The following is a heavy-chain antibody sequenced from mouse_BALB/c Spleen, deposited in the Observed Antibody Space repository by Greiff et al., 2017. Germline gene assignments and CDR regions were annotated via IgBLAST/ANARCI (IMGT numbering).Heavy chain of an antibody. CDR2: ISDGGSYT. D-gene: IGHD1-1*01. J-gene: IGHJ2*01. CDR1: GFTFRDYY. V-gene: IGHV5-4*02. CDR3: AREGNGSSPLDY. Sequence: EVKLVESGGGLVKPGGSLKLSCAASGFTFRDYYMYWVRQTPEKRLEWVATISDGGSYTYYPDSVKGRFTISRDNAKNNLYLQMSSLKSEDTAMYYCAREGNGSSPLDYWGQGTTLTVSS.